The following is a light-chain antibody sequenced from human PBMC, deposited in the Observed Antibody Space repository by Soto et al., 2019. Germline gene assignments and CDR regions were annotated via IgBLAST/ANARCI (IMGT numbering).Light chain of an antibody. V-gene: IGKV1-5*03. J-gene: IGKJ1*01. CDR3: XQFYRYPWT. CDR2: KAS. Sequence: DIQMTQSPSTLSASVGDRVTITCRASQSVDTCLAWYQQKPGKAPHLLIYKASSLETGVPSRFSGSGSVTEFTLTISSLQPDDFAXYYXXQFYRYPWTFGQGTKVEIK. CDR1: QSVDTC.